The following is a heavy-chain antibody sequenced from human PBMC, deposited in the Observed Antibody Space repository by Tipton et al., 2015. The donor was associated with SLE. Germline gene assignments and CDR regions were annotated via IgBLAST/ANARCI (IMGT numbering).Heavy chain of an antibody. CDR2: ISYSGST. Sequence: TLSLNCTVPGGSISSYYWSWIRQPPGKGLEWIGYISYSGSTNYNPSLKSRVTISVDTSKNQFSLKLSSVTAADTAVYYCTVGTSGSSFDFWGQGTLVTVSS. J-gene: IGHJ4*02. D-gene: IGHD1-26*01. CDR1: GGSISSYY. CDR3: TVGTSGSSFDF. V-gene: IGHV4-59*01.